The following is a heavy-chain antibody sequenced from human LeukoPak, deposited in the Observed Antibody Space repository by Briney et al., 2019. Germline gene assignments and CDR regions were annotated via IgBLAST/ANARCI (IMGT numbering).Heavy chain of an antibody. CDR1: GGSISSYY. V-gene: IGHV4-59*01. J-gene: IGHJ4*02. Sequence: PSETLSLTCTVSGGSISSYYWSWLRQPPGKGLEWIGYIYYSGSTNYNPSLKSRVTISVDTSKNQFSLKLSSVTAADTAVYYCARDRYSSSSGGSTTWGQGTLVTVSS. CDR3: ARDRYSSSSGGSTT. CDR2: IYYSGST. D-gene: IGHD6-6*01.